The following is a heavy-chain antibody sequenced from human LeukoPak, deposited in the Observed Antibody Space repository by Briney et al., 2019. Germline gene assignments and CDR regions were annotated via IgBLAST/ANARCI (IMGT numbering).Heavy chain of an antibody. CDR2: IYYSGST. J-gene: IGHJ4*02. Sequence: SETLSLTCTVSGGSISSYYWSWIRQPPGKGLEWIGYIYYSGSTNYNPSLKSRVTISVDTSKNQFSLKLSSVTAADTAVYYCANAYYDILTGYYRDDYWGQGTLVTVSS. D-gene: IGHD3-9*01. CDR1: GGSISSYY. V-gene: IGHV4-59*01. CDR3: ANAYYDILTGYYRDDY.